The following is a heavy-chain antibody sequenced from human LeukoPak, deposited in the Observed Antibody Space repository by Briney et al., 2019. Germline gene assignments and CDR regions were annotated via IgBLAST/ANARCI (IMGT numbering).Heavy chain of an antibody. CDR2: IYNSGST. CDR1: SNSISNTYY. CDR3: ARNSSGNYFDY. D-gene: IGHD1-26*01. J-gene: IGHJ4*02. Sequence: SETLSLTCAVSSNSISNTYYWGWIRQPPGDELEWIGSIYNSGSTHYNPSLKSRVTISVDTSKNQFSLKLSSVTAADTAVYYCARNSSGNYFDYWGQGTLVTVSS. V-gene: IGHV4-38-2*01.